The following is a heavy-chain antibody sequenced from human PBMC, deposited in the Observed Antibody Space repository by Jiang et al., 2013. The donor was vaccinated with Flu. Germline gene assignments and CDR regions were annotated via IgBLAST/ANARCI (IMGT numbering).Heavy chain of an antibody. CDR2: YITMIGSNK. V-gene: IGHV3-30-3*01. CDR3: ATGGASVAVAPAY. J-gene: IGHJ4*02. D-gene: IGHD6-19*01. Sequence: VAVYITMIGSNKYYADSVKGRFTISRDNSKNTLYLQVNSLRAEDTSVYYCATGGASVAVAPAYWGQGTLVTVSS.